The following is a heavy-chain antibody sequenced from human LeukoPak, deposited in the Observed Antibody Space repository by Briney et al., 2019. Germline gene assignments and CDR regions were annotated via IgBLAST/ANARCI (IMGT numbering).Heavy chain of an antibody. CDR2: IYTGGTT. J-gene: IGHJ6*02. CDR1: GFTVSSNH. CDR3: ARRYYSMDV. Sequence: GGSLRLSCAASGFTVSSNHMSWVRQAPGKGREWVSVIYTGGTTYYADSVKGRFTISRDNSKNTLYLQMNSLRAEDTAVYYCARRYYSMDVWGQGTTVTISS. V-gene: IGHV3-53*01.